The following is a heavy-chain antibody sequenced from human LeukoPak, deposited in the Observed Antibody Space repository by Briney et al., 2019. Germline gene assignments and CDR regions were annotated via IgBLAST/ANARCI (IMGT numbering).Heavy chain of an antibody. CDR1: GFTFSNYG. CDR2: ISSSSSYT. V-gene: IGHV3-21*05. Sequence: PGGSLRLSCAASGFTFSNYGMHWVRQAPGKGLEWVSYISSSSSYTNYADSVKGRFTISRDNAKNSLYLQMNSLRAEDTAVYYCHTMIGQDAFDIWGQGTMVTVSS. D-gene: IGHD3-22*01. J-gene: IGHJ3*02. CDR3: HTMIGQDAFDI.